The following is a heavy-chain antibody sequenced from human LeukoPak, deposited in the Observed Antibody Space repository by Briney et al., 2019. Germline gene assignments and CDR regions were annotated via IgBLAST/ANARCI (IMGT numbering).Heavy chain of an antibody. V-gene: IGHV4-61*01. D-gene: IGHD3-10*01. Sequence: PSETLSLTCTVSGGSISSGSYYWSWLRQPPGKGLEWIGYIYYSGSTNYNPSLKSRVTISVDTSKNQFSLKLSSVTAADTAVYYCAEGSYYFDYWGQGTLVTVSS. CDR3: AEGSYYFDY. CDR2: IYYSGST. CDR1: GGSISSGSYY. J-gene: IGHJ4*02.